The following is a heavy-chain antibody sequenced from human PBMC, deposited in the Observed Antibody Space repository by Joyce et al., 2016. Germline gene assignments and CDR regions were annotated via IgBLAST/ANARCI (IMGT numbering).Heavy chain of an antibody. CDR1: GGAFSNYT. CDR2: VIPFFGAA. Sequence: QVLLVQSGAAVKRPGSSLRVSCKSSGGAFSNYTVNGVRQAPGQRLAWMGGVIPFFGAAKYAEDFQGSVTLTADQSTRTAYLELSSLTSADTAVYYCARGGTSSDHYFFYTLDVWGPGTTVIVSS. J-gene: IGHJ6*02. CDR3: ARGGTSSDHYFFYTLDV. V-gene: IGHV1-69*12. D-gene: IGHD1-14*01.